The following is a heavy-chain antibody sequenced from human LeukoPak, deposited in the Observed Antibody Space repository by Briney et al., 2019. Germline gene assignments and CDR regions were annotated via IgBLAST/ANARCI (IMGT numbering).Heavy chain of an antibody. Sequence: GRSLRLSCAASGFTFSTYAMHWARQPPGKGLEWVAVISYDGRNKYCADSVKGRFAITRDNSNNMLYLQMNSLRAEDTAVYYCARGLIREGYYFDYWGQGTLVTASS. V-gene: IGHV3-30*09. CDR3: ARGLIREGYYFDY. CDR1: GFTFSTYA. CDR2: ISYDGRNK. J-gene: IGHJ4*02. D-gene: IGHD2-21*01.